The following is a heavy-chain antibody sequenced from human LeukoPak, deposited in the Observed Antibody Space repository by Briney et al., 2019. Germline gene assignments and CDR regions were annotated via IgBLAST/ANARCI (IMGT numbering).Heavy chain of an antibody. CDR2: ISYDGIYK. CDR1: GFTFSSSA. CDR3: ANKHPPLAGLRGPLDY. D-gene: IGHD6-19*01. J-gene: IGHJ4*02. V-gene: IGHV3-30-3*01. Sequence: PGGSLRLSCAASGFTFSSSAMNWVRQAPGRGLEWVAIISYDGIYKYYADSVKGRFTISRDNSKNTLYLQMNSLRAEDTAIYFCANKHPPLAGLRGPLDYWGQGTLVTVSS.